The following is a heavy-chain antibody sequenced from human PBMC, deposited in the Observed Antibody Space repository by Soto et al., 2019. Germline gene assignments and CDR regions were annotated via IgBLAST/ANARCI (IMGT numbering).Heavy chain of an antibody. CDR3: ARNLGGAFDI. Sequence: PSPTLSLTGAISGYNVRSKIAAWNWIRQSPARGLEWLGRTYYRSKWYNVYAVSVNSRITINPDTSKNQFSLRLNSVTPEDPAVYYCARNLGGAFDIWGHGTTVTVSS. V-gene: IGHV6-1*01. CDR1: GYNVRSKIAA. CDR2: TYYRSKWYN. J-gene: IGHJ3*02.